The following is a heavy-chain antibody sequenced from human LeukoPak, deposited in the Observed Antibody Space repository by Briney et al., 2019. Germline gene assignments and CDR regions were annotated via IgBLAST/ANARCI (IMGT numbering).Heavy chain of an antibody. Sequence: GGSLRLSCAASGFTFSSYAMSWVRQAPGKGLEWVSAMSGSGGSTNYADSVKGRFTISRDNFKNTLYLQMNSLRAEDTAVYYCAKDRGVIFDSYFDYWGQGTLVTVSS. J-gene: IGHJ4*02. CDR1: GFTFSSYA. D-gene: IGHD3/OR15-3a*01. V-gene: IGHV3-23*01. CDR3: AKDRGVIFDSYFDY. CDR2: MSGSGGST.